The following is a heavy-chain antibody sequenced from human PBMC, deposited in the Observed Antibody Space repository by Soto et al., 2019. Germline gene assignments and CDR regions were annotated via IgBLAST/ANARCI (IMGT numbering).Heavy chain of an antibody. V-gene: IGHV3-7*03. D-gene: IGHD2-21*02. Sequence: DVKLVESGGGMVQPGDSLRLSCEVSGFIFSMYSMNWVRQTPGKGLEWVAKIPQDGVDGHYADAVKGRFTISRDNGKNSLYLQMNNLRAEDTAVYYCARDHLILPAHDFFYGSDVWGRGATVTVSS. CDR3: ARDHLILPAHDFFYGSDV. CDR1: GFIFSMYS. CDR2: IPQDGVDG. J-gene: IGHJ6*02.